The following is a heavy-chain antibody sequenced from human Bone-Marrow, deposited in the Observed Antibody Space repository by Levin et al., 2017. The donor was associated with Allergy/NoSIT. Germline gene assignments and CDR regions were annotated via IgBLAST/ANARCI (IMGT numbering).Heavy chain of an antibody. CDR1: GGSFSGYY. V-gene: IGHV4-34*01. Sequence: SETLSLTCAVYGGSFSGYYWSWIRQPPGKGLEWIGEINHSGSTNYNPSLKSRVTISVDTSKNQFSLKLSSVTAADTAVYYCARGYYYYYMDVWGKGTTVTVSS. CDR3: ARGYYYYYMDV. J-gene: IGHJ6*03. CDR2: INHSGST.